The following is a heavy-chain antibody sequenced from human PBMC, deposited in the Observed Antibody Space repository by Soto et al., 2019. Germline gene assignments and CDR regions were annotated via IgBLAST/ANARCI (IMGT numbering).Heavy chain of an antibody. CDR1: GGSISSGGYY. V-gene: IGHV4-31*03. CDR3: ARYCSGGSCYSSHFDY. J-gene: IGHJ4*02. CDR2: IFYSGRT. D-gene: IGHD2-15*01. Sequence: QVQLQESGPGLVKPSQTLSLTCTVSGGSISSGGYYWSWIRQHPGKGLEWIGYIFYSGRTYYNPSLKSRVTISVDTSKNQFSLKLSSVTAADTAVYYCARYCSGGSCYSSHFDYWGQGTLVTVSS.